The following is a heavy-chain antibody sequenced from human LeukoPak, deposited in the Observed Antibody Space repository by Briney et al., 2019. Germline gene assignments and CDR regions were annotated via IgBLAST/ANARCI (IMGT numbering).Heavy chain of an antibody. CDR2: FDPEDGET. J-gene: IGHJ4*02. D-gene: IGHD3-3*01. V-gene: IGHV1-24*01. CDR1: GYTLTELS. Sequence: ASVKVSCKVSGYTLTELSMHWVRQAPGKGLEWMGGFDPEDGETIYAQKFQGRVTMTEDTSTDTAYMELSSLRSEDTAVNYCATWDYDFWSGYHDYWGQGTLVTVSS. CDR3: ATWDYDFWSGYHDY.